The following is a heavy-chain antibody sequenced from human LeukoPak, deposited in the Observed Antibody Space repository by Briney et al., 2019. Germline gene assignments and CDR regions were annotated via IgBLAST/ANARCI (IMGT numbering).Heavy chain of an antibody. Sequence: GASVKVSCKASGYTFTGYYMHWVRQAPGQGLEWMGWINPNSGGTNYAQKFQGRVTMTRDTSISTAYMELSRLRSDDTAVYYCARDKFGIVVVPAAQLFDYWGQGTLVTVSS. CDR1: GYTFTGYY. D-gene: IGHD2-2*01. J-gene: IGHJ4*02. CDR2: INPNSGGT. V-gene: IGHV1-2*02. CDR3: ARDKFGIVVVPAAQLFDY.